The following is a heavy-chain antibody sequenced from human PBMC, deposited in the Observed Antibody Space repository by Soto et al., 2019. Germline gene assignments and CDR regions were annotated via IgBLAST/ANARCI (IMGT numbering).Heavy chain of an antibody. D-gene: IGHD6-13*01. Sequence: GGSLRLSCAASGFTFSSYSMNWVRQAPGKGLEWVSSISSSSSYIYYADSVKGRFTISRDNAKNSLYLQMNSLRAEDTAVYYCAREPPLAAAVPAAFDYWGQGTLVTVSS. CDR2: ISSSSSYI. CDR1: GFTFSSYS. V-gene: IGHV3-21*01. CDR3: AREPPLAAAVPAAFDY. J-gene: IGHJ4*02.